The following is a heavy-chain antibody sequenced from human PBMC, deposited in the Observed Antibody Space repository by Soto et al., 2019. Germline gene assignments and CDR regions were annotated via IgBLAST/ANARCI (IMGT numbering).Heavy chain of an antibody. D-gene: IGHD6-6*01. CDR2: IYYSGST. CDR3: ARVGGLAARTSDY. J-gene: IGHJ4*02. V-gene: IGHV4-59*01. Sequence: PSETLSLTCTVSGGSISDLYWSWIRQPPGKGLEWIGYIYYSGSTNYNPSLKSRVTISVDTSKNQSSLNLRSMSPADTAVYYCARVGGLAARTSDYWGPGTLVTVSS. CDR1: GGSISDLY.